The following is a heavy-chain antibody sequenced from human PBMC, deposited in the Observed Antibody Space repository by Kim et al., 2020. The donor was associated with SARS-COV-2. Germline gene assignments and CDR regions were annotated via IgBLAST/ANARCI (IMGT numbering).Heavy chain of an antibody. CDR1: GFTFSSYS. CDR3: ARDHARYSYYSGWPYYFDY. CDR2: ISSSSSYI. V-gene: IGHV3-21*01. J-gene: IGHJ4*02. D-gene: IGHD5-18*01. Sequence: GGSLRLSCAASGFTFSSYSMNWVRQAPGKGLEWVSSISSSSSYIYYADSVKGRFTISRDNAKNSLYLQMNSLRAEDTAVYYCARDHARYSYYSGWPYYFDYWGQGTLVTVSS.